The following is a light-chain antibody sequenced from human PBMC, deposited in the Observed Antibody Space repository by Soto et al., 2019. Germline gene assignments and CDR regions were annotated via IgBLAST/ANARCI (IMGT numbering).Light chain of an antibody. CDR3: QQSYSTPRYT. V-gene: IGKV1-39*01. CDR1: QSISTY. Sequence: DIQMTQSPSSLSPSVGDRVTITCRASQSISTYLNWYQQKPGMAPKLLIYAASSLQSGVPSRFSGSGSGTDFTLTISTLQPEDFATYYCQQSYSTPRYTFVQGTKLEIK. CDR2: AAS. J-gene: IGKJ2*01.